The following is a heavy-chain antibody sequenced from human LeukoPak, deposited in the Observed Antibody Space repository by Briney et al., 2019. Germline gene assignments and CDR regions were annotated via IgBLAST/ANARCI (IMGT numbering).Heavy chain of an antibody. Sequence: SETLSLTCTVSGASISSGGYYWRWLRQHPGKGLEWIGHIYYSGDTYYNPSIKSRVFISVDTSENQFSLKLSSVTAADTAVYYCARARSGSTLDYWGQGTLVSVSS. D-gene: IGHD3-3*01. CDR1: GASISSGGYY. CDR3: ARARSGSTLDY. CDR2: IYYSGDT. V-gene: IGHV4-31*03. J-gene: IGHJ4*02.